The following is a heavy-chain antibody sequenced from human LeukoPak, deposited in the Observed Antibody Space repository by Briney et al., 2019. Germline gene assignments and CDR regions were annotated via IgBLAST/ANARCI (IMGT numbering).Heavy chain of an antibody. D-gene: IGHD2-15*01. V-gene: IGHV4-38-2*01. J-gene: IGHJ3*02. CDR2: FYHSGSS. Sequence: SETLSLTCADSGYSISSGYSWGWIRQPPGKGLEWSGSFYHSGSSYYSPSLKIRVTIAVDTSKNQFSLKLSSVTAADTAVYYCASPNCSGGSCYSEAFDIWGQGTMVSVSS. CDR1: GYSISSGYS. CDR3: ASPNCSGGSCYSEAFDI.